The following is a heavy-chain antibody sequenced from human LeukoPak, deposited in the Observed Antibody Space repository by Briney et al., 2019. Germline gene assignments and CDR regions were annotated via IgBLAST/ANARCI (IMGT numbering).Heavy chain of an antibody. D-gene: IGHD2-2*01. CDR2: ISSSSSYI. CDR1: GFTFSSYS. J-gene: IGHJ6*03. V-gene: IGHV3-21*01. Sequence: GGSLRLSCAASGFTFSSYSMNWVRQAPGKGLEWVSSISSSSSYIYYADSVKGRFTISRDNAKNSLYLQMNSLRAEDTAVYYCARGWGVVPAAIYYYMDVSGKGTTVTVYS. CDR3: ARGWGVVPAAIYYYMDV.